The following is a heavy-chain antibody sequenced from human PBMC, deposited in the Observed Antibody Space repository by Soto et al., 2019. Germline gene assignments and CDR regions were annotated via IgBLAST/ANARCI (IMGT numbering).Heavy chain of an antibody. Sequence: ASVKVSCKASGCSFTDYYMHWIRQAPGQGLEWMGWIAPHRDGTEFAQKFQGRITLTGDTSTSTAYMELKGLTSADTAVYFCARGPYGDNAFDIWGQGTVVTVS. CDR2: IAPHRDGT. CDR3: ARGPYGDNAFDI. V-gene: IGHV1-2*02. CDR1: GCSFTDYY. J-gene: IGHJ3*02. D-gene: IGHD4-17*01.